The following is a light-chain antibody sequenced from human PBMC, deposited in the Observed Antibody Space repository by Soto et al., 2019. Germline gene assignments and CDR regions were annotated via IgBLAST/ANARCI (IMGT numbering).Light chain of an antibody. CDR3: CSCAGSSTYV. J-gene: IGLJ1*01. CDR2: EGT. CDR1: SRDVGSYNL. V-gene: IGLV2-23*01. Sequence: QSVLNQPASVSGSPGQSITISCTGTSRDVGSYNLVSWYQQHPGNAPKLIIYEGTKRTSGVSYRFSGSKSGNTASLTISGPQEEDEGDYHCCSCAGSSTYVFGTGTKLTVL.